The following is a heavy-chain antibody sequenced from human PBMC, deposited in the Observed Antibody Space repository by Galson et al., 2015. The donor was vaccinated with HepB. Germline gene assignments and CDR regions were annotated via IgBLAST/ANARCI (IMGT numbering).Heavy chain of an antibody. V-gene: IGHV4-30-4*01. Sequence: TLSLTCTVSGGSISSGDYYWSWIRQPPGKGLEWIGYIYYCGSTYYNPSLKSRVTISVDTSKNQFSLKLSSVTAADTAVYYCAREVVPPGHWFDPWGQGTLVTVSS. J-gene: IGHJ5*02. D-gene: IGHD2-2*01. CDR1: GGSISSGDYY. CDR2: IYYCGST. CDR3: AREVVPPGHWFDP.